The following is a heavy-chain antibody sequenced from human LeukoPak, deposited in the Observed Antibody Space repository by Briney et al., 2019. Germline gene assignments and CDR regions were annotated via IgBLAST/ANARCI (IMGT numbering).Heavy chain of an antibody. CDR3: ARTKVRGVMNY. CDR1: GFTFRSYS. CDR2: ISSSSSYI. D-gene: IGHD3-10*01. V-gene: IGHV3-21*01. Sequence: GGSLRLSCAASGFTFRSYSMNWVRQAPGKGLEWVSFISSSSSYIYYADSVKGRFTISRDNAKNSLYLQMNSLRAEDTAVYYCARTKVRGVMNYWGQGTLVTVSS. J-gene: IGHJ4*02.